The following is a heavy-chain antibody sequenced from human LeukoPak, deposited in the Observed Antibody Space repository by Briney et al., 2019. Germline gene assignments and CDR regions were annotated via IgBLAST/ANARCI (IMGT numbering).Heavy chain of an antibody. D-gene: IGHD3-10*01. CDR2: ISSSGGST. V-gene: IGHV3-23*01. J-gene: IGHJ4*02. Sequence: PGGSLRLSCAASGFTLDTYVVTWIRQTPQKGLEGVSGISSSGGSTYYADSVKGRFTVSRDNFLDTVYLQMNSLRAEDTALYYCAKGTQPYNKGDYFDSWGQGVLVIVSS. CDR1: GFTLDTYV. CDR3: AKGTQPYNKGDYFDS.